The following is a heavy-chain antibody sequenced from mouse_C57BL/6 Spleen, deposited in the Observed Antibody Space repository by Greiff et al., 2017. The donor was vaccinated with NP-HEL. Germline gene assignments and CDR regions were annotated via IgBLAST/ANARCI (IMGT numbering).Heavy chain of an antibody. D-gene: IGHD1-1*01. CDR2: IDPANGNT. V-gene: IGHV14-3*01. CDR1: GFNIKNTY. J-gene: IGHJ3*01. Sequence: VQLKESVAELVRPGASVKLSCTASGFNIKNTYMHWVKQRPEQGLEWIGRIDPANGNTKYAPKFQGKATITADTSSNTAYLQLSSLTSEDTAIYYCAPFITTVVAGRFAYWGQGTLVTVSA. CDR3: APFITTVVAGRFAY.